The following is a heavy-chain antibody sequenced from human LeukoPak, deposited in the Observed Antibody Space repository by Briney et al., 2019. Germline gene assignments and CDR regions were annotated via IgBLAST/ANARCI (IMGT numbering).Heavy chain of an antibody. Sequence: ASVTVSCKTSGYTFTDYYMHWVRQAPGQGLEWMGWINPNSGGTNYAQKFQGRVTMTRDTSISTAYMELSRLRSDDTAVYYCARDLMVNRIQLWLRYWGQGTLVTVSS. J-gene: IGHJ4*02. V-gene: IGHV1-2*02. CDR1: GYTFTDYY. CDR2: INPNSGGT. D-gene: IGHD5-18*01. CDR3: ARDLMVNRIQLWLRY.